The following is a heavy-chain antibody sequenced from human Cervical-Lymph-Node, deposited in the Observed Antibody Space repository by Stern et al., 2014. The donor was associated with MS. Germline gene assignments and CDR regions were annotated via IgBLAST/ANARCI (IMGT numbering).Heavy chain of an antibody. D-gene: IGHD2-2*01. CDR1: GFSLSSHGMC. CDR2: IDWEDEK. CDR3: AHGSTSCYWADS. Sequence: QVTLKESGPALVKPTQTLTLTCTFSGFSLSSHGMCVSWIRQSPGKALEWLARIDWEDEKYYSTSLKTRLTISKDTSRNHVVLTVGNMDPVDSATYYCAHGSTSCYWADSWGQGTLVTVSS. V-gene: IGHV2-70*15. J-gene: IGHJ4*02.